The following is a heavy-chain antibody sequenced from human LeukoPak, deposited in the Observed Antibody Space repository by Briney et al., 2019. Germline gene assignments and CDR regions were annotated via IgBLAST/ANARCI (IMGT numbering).Heavy chain of an antibody. V-gene: IGHV1-18*04. D-gene: IGHD3-22*01. J-gene: IGHJ4*02. Sequence: GASVKVSCKASGYTFTGYYMHWVRQAPGQGLEWMGWISAYNGNTNYAQKLQGRVTMTTDTSTSTAYMELRSLRSDDTAVYYCARGGNYYDSSVYPIDYWGQGTLVTVSS. CDR1: GYTFTGYY. CDR3: ARGGNYYDSSVYPIDY. CDR2: ISAYNGNT.